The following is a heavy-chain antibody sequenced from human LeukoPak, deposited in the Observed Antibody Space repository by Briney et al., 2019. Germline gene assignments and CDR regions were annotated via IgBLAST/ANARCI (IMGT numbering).Heavy chain of an antibody. V-gene: IGHV3-7*01. D-gene: IGHD7-27*01. CDR1: GFTFNTYW. Sequence: GGSLRLSCAASGFTFNTYWMTWVRQAPGKGLEWVANIKQDGSDKYYVDSVKGRFTISRDNSKNTLSLQMNSLRPEDTAVYYCARDNGDHYFDYWGQGTLVTVSS. CDR3: ARDNGDHYFDY. CDR2: IKQDGSDK. J-gene: IGHJ4*02.